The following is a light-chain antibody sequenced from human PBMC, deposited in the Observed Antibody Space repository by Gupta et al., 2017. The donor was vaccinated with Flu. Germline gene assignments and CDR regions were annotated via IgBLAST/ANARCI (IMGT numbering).Light chain of an antibody. CDR1: HSISVW. V-gene: IGKV1-5*03. CDR2: KTS. CDR3: QQYNSYSPFT. J-gene: IGKJ2*01. Sequence: DIQMTQSPSTLSATVGDRVTITCRASHSISVWLAWYQQKPGKAPKLLIYKTSSLESGVPSRFSGSGCGTEFTLTISSRQPEDFAAYFCQQYNSYSPFTFGQGTKVESK.